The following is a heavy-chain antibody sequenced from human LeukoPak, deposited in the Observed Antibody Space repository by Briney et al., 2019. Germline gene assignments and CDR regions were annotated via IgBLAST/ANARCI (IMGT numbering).Heavy chain of an antibody. CDR2: ISSSSSNI. CDR1: GFTFSTYS. J-gene: IGHJ4*02. CDR3: ARDPTGGYSDY. D-gene: IGHD3-22*01. V-gene: IGHV3-48*04. Sequence: GGSLGLSCAASGFTFSTYSMNWVRQAPGKGLEWVSYISSSSSNIYYADSVKGRFTIFRDNAKNSLYLQMNSLRAEDTAVYYCARDPTGGYSDYWGQGTLVAVSS.